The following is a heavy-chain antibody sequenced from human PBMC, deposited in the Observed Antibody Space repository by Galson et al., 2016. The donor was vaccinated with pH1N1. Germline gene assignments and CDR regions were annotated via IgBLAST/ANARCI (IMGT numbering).Heavy chain of an antibody. D-gene: IGHD1-26*01. Sequence: SVKVSCKASGYTFTTNYIHWVRQAPGQGLEWMGVIDPSGGGTTYAQKFQARVTMTRDTSTSTVYMDLSSLKSEDTAVYYCTRYLGRRREYWGQGTLVTVSS. CDR3: TRYLGRRREY. CDR1: GYTFTTNY. V-gene: IGHV1-46*01. J-gene: IGHJ4*02. CDR2: IDPSGGGT.